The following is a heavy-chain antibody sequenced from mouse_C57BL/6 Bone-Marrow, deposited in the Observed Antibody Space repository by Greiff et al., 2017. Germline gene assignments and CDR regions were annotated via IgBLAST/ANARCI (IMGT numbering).Heavy chain of an antibody. J-gene: IGHJ2*01. D-gene: IGHD4-1*01. Sequence: QVQLQQSGAELVRPGASVTLSCKASGYTFTDYEMNWVKQTPVHGLEWIGAIDPEIGGTSYNQKFKGKDILTADKSSSTAYMELRSLTSEDSAVYCCTKGHWDEGDYWGQGTTLTVSS. V-gene: IGHV1-15*01. CDR2: IDPEIGGT. CDR3: TKGHWDEGDY. CDR1: GYTFTDYE.